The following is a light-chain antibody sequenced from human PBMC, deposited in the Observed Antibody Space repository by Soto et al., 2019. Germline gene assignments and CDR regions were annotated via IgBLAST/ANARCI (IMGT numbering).Light chain of an antibody. Sequence: DIQMTQSPSTLSASVGDRVTITYRASQSISNWLAWYQHKPGKVPKLLIYDASGLGSGVPSRFSGSGSGTEFNLTISSLQSDDFATYYCQLYNSYSWTFGEGTRVEIK. CDR1: QSISNW. CDR3: QLYNSYSWT. CDR2: DAS. J-gene: IGKJ1*01. V-gene: IGKV1-5*01.